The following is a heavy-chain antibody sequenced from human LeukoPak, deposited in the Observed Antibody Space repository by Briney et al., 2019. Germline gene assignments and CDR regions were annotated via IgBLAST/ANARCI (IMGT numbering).Heavy chain of an antibody. D-gene: IGHD2-2*01. J-gene: IGHJ4*02. V-gene: IGHV3-30*02. Sequence: PGGSLRLSCVATRFSFSKYGMHWVRQAPGKGLEWVAYIPDDGINKSYADSVKGRFTISRDDSKYTLYLQMNSLRAEDTAVFYCAKDGANYAKDYWGQGTLVTVSS. CDR2: IPDDGINK. CDR1: RFSFSKYG. CDR3: AKDGANYAKDY.